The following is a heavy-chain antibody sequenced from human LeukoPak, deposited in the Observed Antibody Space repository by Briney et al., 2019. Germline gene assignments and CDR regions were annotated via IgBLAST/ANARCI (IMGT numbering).Heavy chain of an antibody. Sequence: SETLSLTCAVYGGSFSGYYWSWIRQPPGKGLEWIGEINHSGSTNYNPSLKSRVTISVDTSKNQFSLKLSSVTAADTAMYYCAREEGPLDYWGQGTLVTVSS. J-gene: IGHJ4*02. V-gene: IGHV4-34*01. CDR1: GGSFSGYY. CDR3: AREEGPLDY. CDR2: INHSGST.